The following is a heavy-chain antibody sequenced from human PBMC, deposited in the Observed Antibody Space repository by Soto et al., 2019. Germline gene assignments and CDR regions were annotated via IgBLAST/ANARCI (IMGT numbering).Heavy chain of an antibody. CDR3: TKYGQAGTTSLDP. Sequence: EVQLVESGGGLVQPGGSLKLSCAASGFTFSGSAMHWVRQASGKGLEWVGRIRSKANSYATAYAASVKGRFTISRDDSKNTAYLQMDSLKTEDTAVYYCTKYGQAGTTSLDPWGQGTLVTVSS. V-gene: IGHV3-73*02. CDR2: IRSKANSYAT. CDR1: GFTFSGSA. J-gene: IGHJ5*02. D-gene: IGHD1-1*01.